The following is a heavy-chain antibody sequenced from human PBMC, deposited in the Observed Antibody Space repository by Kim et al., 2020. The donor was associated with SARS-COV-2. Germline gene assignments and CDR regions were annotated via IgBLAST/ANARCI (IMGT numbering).Heavy chain of an antibody. CDR3: ARWNPGSGFDY. V-gene: IGHV5-51*01. J-gene: IGHJ4*02. Sequence: GHSPSFQGRVTMSADKSSTTAYLQWDSLKASDTAIYYCARWNPGSGFDYWGQGTLVTVSS. D-gene: IGHD1-1*01.